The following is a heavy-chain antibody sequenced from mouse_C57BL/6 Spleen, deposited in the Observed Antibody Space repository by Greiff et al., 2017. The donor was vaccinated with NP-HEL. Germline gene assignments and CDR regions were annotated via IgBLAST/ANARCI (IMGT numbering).Heavy chain of an antibody. CDR2: ISSGGSYT. J-gene: IGHJ4*01. D-gene: IGHD4-1*01. Sequence: DVMLVESGGDLVKPGGSLKLSCAASGFTFSSYGMSWVRQTPDKRLEWVATISSGGSYTYYPDSVKGRFTISRDNAKNTLYLQMSSLKSEDTAMYYCARHGAGTDYYAMDYWGQGTSVTVSS. V-gene: IGHV5-6*02. CDR3: ARHGAGTDYYAMDY. CDR1: GFTFSSYG.